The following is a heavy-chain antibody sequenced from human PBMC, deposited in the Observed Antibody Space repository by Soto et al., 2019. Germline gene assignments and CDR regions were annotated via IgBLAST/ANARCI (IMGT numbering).Heavy chain of an antibody. Sequence: QVQLVQSGTEVKKSGASLKVSCKASGYAFTAYYLHWVRQAPGQGLEWMGWINPDTGGTDYTQKXRGWVTMPRXPXXXTXXTELSNVKSDATAVYYGARAVGRDGSSWHGGAFDYWRQGTLVTVSS. J-gene: IGHJ4*02. CDR2: INPDTGGT. D-gene: IGHD2-2*01. V-gene: IGHV1-2*04. CDR3: ARAVGRDGSSWHGGAFDY. CDR1: GYAFTAYY.